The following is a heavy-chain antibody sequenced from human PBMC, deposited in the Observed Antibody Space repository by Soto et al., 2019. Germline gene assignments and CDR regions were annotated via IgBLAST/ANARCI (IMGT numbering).Heavy chain of an antibody. CDR2: IIPIFATT. Sequence: QVHLVQSGAEVKKPGSSVNVSCKASEGTFSNYAITWVRQAPGQGLEWVGRIIPIFATTNVAQKFQGRVTITAXXXTXAAYMELSGLRSDDTAVYYCAKDGGADGYFGNWLDPWGQGTLVTVSS. V-gene: IGHV1-69*15. J-gene: IGHJ5*02. D-gene: IGHD5-12*01. CDR1: EGTFSNYA. CDR3: AKDGGADGYFGNWLDP.